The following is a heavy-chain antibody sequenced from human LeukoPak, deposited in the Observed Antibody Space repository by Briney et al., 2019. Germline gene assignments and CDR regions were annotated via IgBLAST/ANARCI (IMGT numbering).Heavy chain of an antibody. CDR1: GGSISSSNW. V-gene: IGHV4-4*02. CDR3: ARCYSSCWYRGFDP. D-gene: IGHD6-19*01. CDR2: IYHSGST. J-gene: IGHJ5*02. Sequence: SETLSLTCAVSGGSISSSNWWSGVRQPPGKGLEWIGEIYHSGSTNYNPSLKSRVTISVDKSKNQFSLKLSSVTAADTAVYYRARCYSSCWYRGFDPWGQGTLVTVSS.